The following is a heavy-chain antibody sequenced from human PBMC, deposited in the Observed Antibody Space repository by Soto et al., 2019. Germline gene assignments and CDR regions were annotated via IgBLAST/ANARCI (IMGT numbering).Heavy chain of an antibody. CDR1: GFIFSSFA. V-gene: IGHV3-23*01. CDR3: AKDSTYSNTWYYFDF. J-gene: IGHJ4*02. CDR2: LSGSGNNA. Sequence: EVQLLESGGDLVQPVGSLRLSCAASGFIFSSFAISWVRQAPGMGLEWVSGLSGSGNNAYYADSVRGRFTISRDNSKKMLYLQMNSLRDEDTAVYYCAKDSTYSNTWYYFDFWGQGTPVTVSS. D-gene: IGHD6-13*01.